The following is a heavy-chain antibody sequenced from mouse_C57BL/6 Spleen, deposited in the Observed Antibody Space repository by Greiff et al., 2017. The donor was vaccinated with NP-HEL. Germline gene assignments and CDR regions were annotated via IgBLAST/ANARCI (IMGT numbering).Heavy chain of an antibody. CDR3: ARGDYYGSSPVDY. CDR2: IYPGDGDT. J-gene: IGHJ2*01. Sequence: LQQSGASVKISCKASGYAFSSYWMNWVKQRPGKGLEWIGQIYPGDGDTNYNGKFKGKATLTADKSSSTAYMQLSSLTSEDSAVYFCARGDYYGSSPVDYWGQGTTLTVSS. D-gene: IGHD1-1*01. CDR1: GYAFSSYW. V-gene: IGHV1-80*01.